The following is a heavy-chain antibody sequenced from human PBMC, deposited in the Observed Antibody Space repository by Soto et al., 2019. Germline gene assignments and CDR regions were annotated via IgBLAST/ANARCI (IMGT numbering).Heavy chain of an antibody. Sequence: PGESLKISCKGSGYSFTSYWIGWVRQMPGKSLEWMGIIYPGDSDTRYSPSFQGQVTISADKSISTAYLQWSSLKASDTAMYYCARLGCSSTSCYGRYYYYGMDVWGQGTTVTVSS. CDR2: IYPGDSDT. D-gene: IGHD2-2*01. V-gene: IGHV5-51*01. J-gene: IGHJ6*02. CDR1: GYSFTSYW. CDR3: ARLGCSSTSCYGRYYYYGMDV.